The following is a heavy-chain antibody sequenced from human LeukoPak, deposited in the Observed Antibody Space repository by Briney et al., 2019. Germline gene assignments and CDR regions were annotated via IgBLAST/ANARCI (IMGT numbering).Heavy chain of an antibody. CDR2: IYYSGST. Sequence: PSETLSLTCTVSGGSISSYYWSWIRQPPGKGLEWIGYIYYSGSTNCNPSLKSRVTISVDTSKNQFSLKLSSVTAADTAVYYCARSVVVVAATPIYYFDYWGQGTLVTVSS. CDR1: GGSISSYY. J-gene: IGHJ4*02. CDR3: ARSVVVVAATPIYYFDY. D-gene: IGHD2-15*01. V-gene: IGHV4-59*01.